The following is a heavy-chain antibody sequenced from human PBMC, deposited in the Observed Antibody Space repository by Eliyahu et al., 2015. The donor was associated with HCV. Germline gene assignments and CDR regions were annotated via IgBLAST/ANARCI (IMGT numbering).Heavy chain of an antibody. CDR1: GFIFSFFG. CDR3: TKGLRRWLELMSVDGMDV. J-gene: IGHJ6*02. Sequence: QVQLVESGGGVVQPGGSLRLSCAASGFIFSFFGRHWVRQAPGKGLEWVAVISHDGSNKYYADSVKGRFTISRDNSMNTLYLQMNSLRGEDTAVYYCTKGLRRWLELMSVDGMDVWGQGTTVTVFS. CDR2: ISHDGSNK. V-gene: IGHV3-30*18. D-gene: IGHD5-24*01.